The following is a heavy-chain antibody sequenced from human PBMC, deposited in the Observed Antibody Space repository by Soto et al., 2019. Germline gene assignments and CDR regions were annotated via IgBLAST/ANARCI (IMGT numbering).Heavy chain of an antibody. Sequence: EVQLVESGGGLVQPGGSLRLSCAASGFTFSSYWMHWVRQAPGKGLVWVSRINRDGSSTSYADSVKGRFTISRDNAKNTLYLQMNSLRAEDTAVYYCGRDLYSGADYWGQGTLVTVSS. D-gene: IGHD6-19*01. J-gene: IGHJ4*02. CDR1: GFTFSSYW. CDR2: INRDGSST. V-gene: IGHV3-74*01. CDR3: GRDLYSGADY.